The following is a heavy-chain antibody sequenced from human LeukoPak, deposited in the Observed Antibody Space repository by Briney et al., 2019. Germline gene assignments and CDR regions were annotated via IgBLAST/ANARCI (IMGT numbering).Heavy chain of an antibody. CDR3: AKDRIAVADTPPLD. CDR1: GFTFSSFS. D-gene: IGHD6-19*01. Sequence: GGSLRLSCAASGFTFSSFSINWVRQAPGKGLEWVSYISSSSSAIYYADSVKGRFTISRDNSKNTLYLQMNSLRAEDTAVYYCAKDRIAVADTPPLDWGQGTLVTVSS. J-gene: IGHJ4*02. CDR2: ISSSSSAI. V-gene: IGHV3-48*01.